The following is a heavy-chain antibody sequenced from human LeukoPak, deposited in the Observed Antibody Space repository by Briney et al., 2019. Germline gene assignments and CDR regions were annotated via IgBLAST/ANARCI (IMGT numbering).Heavy chain of an antibody. J-gene: IGHJ2*01. D-gene: IGHD3-3*01. Sequence: SETLSLTCTVSGGSISSGSYYWSWIRQPAGKGLEWIGRIYTSGSTNYNPSLKSRVTISVDTSKNQFSLKLSSVTAADTAVYYCARGHYDFWSGSPRYFDLWGRGTLVTVSS. CDR1: GGSISSGSYY. CDR3: ARGHYDFWSGSPRYFDL. CDR2: IYTSGST. V-gene: IGHV4-61*02.